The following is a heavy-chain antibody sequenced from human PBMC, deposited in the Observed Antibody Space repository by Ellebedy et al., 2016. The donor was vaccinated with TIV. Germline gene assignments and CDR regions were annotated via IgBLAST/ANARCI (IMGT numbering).Heavy chain of an antibody. J-gene: IGHJ2*01. CDR3: ARDRTYYDSRGYDWYFDL. CDR1: GFTFSNYA. V-gene: IGHV3-30*04. Sequence: GESLKISCAASGFTFSNYAMHWVRQAPGKGLEWVAAISYDGSNENYVDSVKGRFTISRDNSKNTLYMQMNSLRAEDTAVYYCARDRTYYDSRGYDWYFDLWGRGTLVTVSS. D-gene: IGHD3-22*01. CDR2: ISYDGSNE.